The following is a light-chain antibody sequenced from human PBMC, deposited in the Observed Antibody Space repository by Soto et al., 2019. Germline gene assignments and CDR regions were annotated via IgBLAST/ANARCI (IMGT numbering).Light chain of an antibody. V-gene: IGKV3D-20*01. Sequence: DIVLTQSPATLSLSPGERATLSCGASQSVSNSYLAWYQQKPGLAPRLLIYDASSGATGIPDRFSGSGSGTDFTLTISRLEPEDFAVYYCQQYGSPPWTFGQGTKLEIK. CDR2: DAS. CDR1: QSVSNSY. CDR3: QQYGSPPWT. J-gene: IGKJ2*01.